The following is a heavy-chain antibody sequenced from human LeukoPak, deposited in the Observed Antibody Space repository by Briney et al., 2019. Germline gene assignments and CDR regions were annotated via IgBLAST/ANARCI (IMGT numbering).Heavy chain of an antibody. Sequence: PSETLSLTCTVSGGSMSSYFWSWIRQPPGKGLEWIGYIYYSGSTNYNPSLKSRVTISVDTSKNQLSLKLSSVTAADTAVYYCARSITSSWYGDFQHWGQGTLVTVSS. CDR2: IYYSGST. J-gene: IGHJ1*01. CDR1: GGSMSSYF. CDR3: ARSITSSWYGDFQH. D-gene: IGHD6-13*01. V-gene: IGHV4-59*01.